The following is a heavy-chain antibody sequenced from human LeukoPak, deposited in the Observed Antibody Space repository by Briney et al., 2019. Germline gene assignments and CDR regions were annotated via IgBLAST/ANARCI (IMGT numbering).Heavy chain of an antibody. Sequence: SVKVSCKASGYTFTSYGISWVRQAPGQGLEWMGGIIPIFGTANYAQKFQGRVTITADESTSTAYMELSSLRSEDTAVYYCASEGGRPGYSSSWYDYWGQGTLVTVSS. CDR1: GYTFTSYG. CDR2: IIPIFGTA. V-gene: IGHV1-69*13. D-gene: IGHD6-13*01. J-gene: IGHJ4*02. CDR3: ASEGGRPGYSSSWYDY.